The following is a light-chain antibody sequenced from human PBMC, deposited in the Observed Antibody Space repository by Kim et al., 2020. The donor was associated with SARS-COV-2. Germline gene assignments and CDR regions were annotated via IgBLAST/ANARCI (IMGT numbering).Light chain of an antibody. V-gene: IGKV3-11*01. CDR2: DAS. J-gene: IGKJ4*01. CDR3: QQRSNWPPALT. CDR1: QSVDTY. Sequence: PGERANLACRASQSVDTYLAWYQQKPGQGPRLLIYDASNRATGIPDRFSGSGSGTDFTLTISSLESEDFAVYYCQQRSNWPPALTFGGGTKVDIK.